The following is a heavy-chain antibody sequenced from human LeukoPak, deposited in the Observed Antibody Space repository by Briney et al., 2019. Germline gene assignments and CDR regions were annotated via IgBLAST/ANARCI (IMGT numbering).Heavy chain of an antibody. D-gene: IGHD3-16*02. CDR2: IHPSIGNP. CDR1: GYTFTNYA. J-gene: IGHJ4*02. V-gene: IGHV7-4-1*02. Sequence: ASVKVSCKASGYTFTNYAMNWVRQAPGQGLEWMGWIHPSIGNPTYAQGFTGRFVFSLDTSVSTTYLQISSLKAEDTAVYYCARAYQRLGELSLPDYWGQGTLVTVSS. CDR3: ARAYQRLGELSLPDY.